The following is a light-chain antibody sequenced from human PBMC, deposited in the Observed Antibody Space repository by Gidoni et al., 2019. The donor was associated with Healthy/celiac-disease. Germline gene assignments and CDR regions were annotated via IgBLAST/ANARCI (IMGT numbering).Light chain of an antibody. CDR1: QSVSSY. J-gene: IGKJ5*01. Sequence: EIVLTQSPATLSLSPGERATLSCRASQSVSSYLAWYQQKPGQAPRLLIYDASNRATGSPARFSGSGSGTDFTLTISSLEPEDFAVYYCQQRSSWPPRITFGQGTRLEIK. CDR3: QQRSSWPPRIT. CDR2: DAS. V-gene: IGKV3-11*01.